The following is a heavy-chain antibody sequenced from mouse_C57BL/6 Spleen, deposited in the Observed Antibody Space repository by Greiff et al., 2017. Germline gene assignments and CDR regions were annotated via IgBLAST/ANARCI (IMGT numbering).Heavy chain of an antibody. CDR2: ISRGSSTL. J-gene: IGHJ1*03. CDR3: ARRGYYYGSRNGYFDV. CDR1: GFTFSDYG. V-gene: IGHV5-17*01. D-gene: IGHD1-1*01. Sequence: EVQLVESGGGLVKPGGSLKLSCAASGFTFSDYGMHWVRQAPEQGLEWVAYISRGSSTLYYAATVKGRSTFSIDNAKNTLFLKTTILRSEDTAMYYCARRGYYYGSRNGYFDVWGTGTTVTVSS.